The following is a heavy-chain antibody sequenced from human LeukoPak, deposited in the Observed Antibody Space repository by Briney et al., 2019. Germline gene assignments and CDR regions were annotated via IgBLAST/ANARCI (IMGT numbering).Heavy chain of an antibody. CDR2: IYYSGST. Sequence: SETLSLTCTVSGGSISSYYWSWIRQPPGKGLEWIGYIYYSGSTNYNPSLKSRVTKSVDTSKNQFSLKLSSVTAADTAVYYCARAEYYFDYWGQGTLVTVSS. D-gene: IGHD3-10*01. V-gene: IGHV4-59*01. CDR3: ARAEYYFDY. J-gene: IGHJ4*02. CDR1: GGSISSYY.